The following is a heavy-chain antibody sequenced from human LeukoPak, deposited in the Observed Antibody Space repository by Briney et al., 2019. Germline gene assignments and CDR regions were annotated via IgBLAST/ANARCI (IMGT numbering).Heavy chain of an antibody. Sequence: SETLSLTCAVSGGSISSSNWWSWVRQPPGKGLEWIGEIYHSGSTNYNPSLKSRVTISVDKSKNQFSLKLSSVTAADTAMYYCARGYYDSSGYPFDYWGQGTLVTVSS. CDR2: IYHSGST. D-gene: IGHD3-22*01. J-gene: IGHJ4*02. CDR3: ARGYYDSSGYPFDY. V-gene: IGHV4-4*02. CDR1: GGSISSSNW.